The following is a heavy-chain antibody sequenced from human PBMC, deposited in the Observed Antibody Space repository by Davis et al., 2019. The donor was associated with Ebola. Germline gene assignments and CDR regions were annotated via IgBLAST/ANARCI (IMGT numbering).Heavy chain of an antibody. J-gene: IGHJ4*02. Sequence: SVKVSCKASGGTFSRYSITWVRQAPGQGLEWLGGIIPMFGTAIYAQKFQARVTITADESTSTVYMELSSLRSEDTAVYFCARDGLEPAFDYWGQGTLVTVSS. CDR2: IIPMFGTA. CDR1: GGTFSRYS. V-gene: IGHV1-69*13. CDR3: ARDGLEPAFDY. D-gene: IGHD1-1*01.